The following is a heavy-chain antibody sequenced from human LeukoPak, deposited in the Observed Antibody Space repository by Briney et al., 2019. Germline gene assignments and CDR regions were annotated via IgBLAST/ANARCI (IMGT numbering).Heavy chain of an antibody. CDR2: IYYGGSP. D-gene: IGHD1-26*01. V-gene: IGHV4-38-2*02. Sequence: SETLSLTRTVSGYSISSGYYWGWIRQRPTKGLEWIGSIYYGGSPYYTSSLKSRVTISVDTSKNQFSLKLASLTAADTAVYYCARRPIVGSTGFYFDPWGPGTLVTVSS. J-gene: IGHJ5*02. CDR1: GYSISSGYY. CDR3: ARRPIVGSTGFYFDP.